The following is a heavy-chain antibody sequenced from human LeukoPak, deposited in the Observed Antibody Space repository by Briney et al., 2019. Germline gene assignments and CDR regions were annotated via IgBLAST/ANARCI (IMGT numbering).Heavy chain of an antibody. CDR3: AGGFQRINSWFGLDS. CDR2: LYTDGST. D-gene: IGHD3-16*01. CDR1: GFTVSNYY. J-gene: IGHJ4*02. Sequence: PGGSLRLSCAASGFTVSNYYMTWVRQARGRGLEWVSLLYTDGSTYYADSVKGRFTISRDNSKNTVFLQMNGLRAADTAVYFRAGGFQRINSWFGLDSWGQGTLVSVSS. V-gene: IGHV3-53*01.